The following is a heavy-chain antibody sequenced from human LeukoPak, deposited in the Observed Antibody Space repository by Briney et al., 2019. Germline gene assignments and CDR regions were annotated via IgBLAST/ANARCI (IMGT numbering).Heavy chain of an antibody. CDR3: ARPSIAAAGGYFDY. CDR1: GFTFSDYY. V-gene: IGHV3-11*01. D-gene: IGHD6-13*01. Sequence: GGSLRLSCAASGFTFSDYYMSWIRQAPGKGLEWVSYTSSSGSIVYYADSVKGRFTISRDNAKNSLYLQMKSLRAEDTAVYYCARPSIAAAGGYFDYWGQGTLVTVSS. CDR2: TSSSGSIV. J-gene: IGHJ4*02.